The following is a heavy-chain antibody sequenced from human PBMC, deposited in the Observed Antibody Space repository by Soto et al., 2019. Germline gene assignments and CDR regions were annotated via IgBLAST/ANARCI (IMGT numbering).Heavy chain of an antibody. D-gene: IGHD3-10*01. V-gene: IGHV4-59*01. Sequence: SETLSLTCTVSGGSISSYYWSWMRKPPGKGLEWIGYIYYSGSTNYNPSLKSRVTISVDTSKNQFSLKLSSVTAADTAVYYCARETMVRGVGYGMDVWGQGTTVTVSS. J-gene: IGHJ6*02. CDR2: IYYSGST. CDR3: ARETMVRGVGYGMDV. CDR1: GGSISSYY.